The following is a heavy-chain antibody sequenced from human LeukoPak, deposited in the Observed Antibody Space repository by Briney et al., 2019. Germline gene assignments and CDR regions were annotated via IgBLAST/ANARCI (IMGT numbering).Heavy chain of an antibody. Sequence: PSETLSLTCTVSGGSISSYYWNWIRQPPGKGLEWIGYLYYGGTTHYNPSLQSRVTISVDMSKNEFSLRLSSVTAADTAVYYCARHGLSGIQEDYWGQGTLVTVSS. CDR2: LYYGGTT. V-gene: IGHV4-59*08. D-gene: IGHD5-18*01. CDR1: GGSISSYY. J-gene: IGHJ4*02. CDR3: ARHGLSGIQEDY.